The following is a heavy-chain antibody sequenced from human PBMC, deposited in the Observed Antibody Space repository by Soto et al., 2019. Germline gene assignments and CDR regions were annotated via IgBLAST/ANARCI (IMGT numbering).Heavy chain of an antibody. CDR2: ISGSGDVT. CDR3: AKDLSPPSGTYYGYFDY. D-gene: IGHD1-26*01. Sequence: GGSLRLSCVASGFTFTNYAMNWVRQAPGKGLEWVSSISGSGDVTYYADSVKGRFTISRDNSKNTLYLQMSSLRAEDTAVYYCAKDLSPPSGTYYGYFDYWGQGTLVTVSS. J-gene: IGHJ4*02. CDR1: GFTFTNYA. V-gene: IGHV3-23*01.